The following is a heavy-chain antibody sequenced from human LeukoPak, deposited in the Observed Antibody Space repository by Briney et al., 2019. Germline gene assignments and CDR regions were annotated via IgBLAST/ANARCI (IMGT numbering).Heavy chain of an antibody. J-gene: IGHJ5*02. D-gene: IGHD4-17*01. CDR3: ARRSYGDYVRRWFDP. Sequence: SETLSLTCAVSGYSIASGYYWSWIRQPPGKGLEFIGNIYHTGSTYYNPSLKSRVTISVDTSKNQFSLKLNPVTAADSAVYYCARRSYGDYVRRWFDPWGQGTLVTVSS. CDR2: IYHTGST. V-gene: IGHV4-38-2*01. CDR1: GYSIASGYY.